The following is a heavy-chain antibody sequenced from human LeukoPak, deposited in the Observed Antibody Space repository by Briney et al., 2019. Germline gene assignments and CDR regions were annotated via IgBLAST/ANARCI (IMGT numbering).Heavy chain of an antibody. Sequence: SETLSLTCTVSGGSISSYYWGWIRQPPGKGLEWIGSIYYSGSTYYNPSLKSRVTISVDTSKNQFSLKLSSVTAADTAVYYCARPITGTTDAFDIWGQGTMVTVSS. CDR1: GGSISSYY. J-gene: IGHJ3*02. V-gene: IGHV4-39*01. CDR2: IYYSGST. CDR3: ARPITGTTDAFDI. D-gene: IGHD1-20*01.